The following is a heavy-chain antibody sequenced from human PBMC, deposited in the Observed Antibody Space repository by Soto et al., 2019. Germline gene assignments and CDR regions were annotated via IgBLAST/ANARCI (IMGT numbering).Heavy chain of an antibody. J-gene: IGHJ3*02. CDR2: IYYSGST. Sequence: SETLSLTCTVSGGSISSYCWSWIRQPPGKGLEWIGYIYYSGSTNYNPSLKSRVTISVDTSKNQFSLKLSSVTAADTAVYYCARHVGFYDFWSGYYFAFDIWGQGTMVTVSS. V-gene: IGHV4-59*08. CDR3: ARHVGFYDFWSGYYFAFDI. CDR1: GGSISSYC. D-gene: IGHD3-3*01.